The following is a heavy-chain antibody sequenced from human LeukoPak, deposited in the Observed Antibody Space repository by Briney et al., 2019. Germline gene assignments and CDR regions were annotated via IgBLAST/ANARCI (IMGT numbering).Heavy chain of an antibody. V-gene: IGHV1-69*13. D-gene: IGHD4-23*01. CDR2: ITPIIGTA. Sequence: SVKVSCKASGGTFSSYDISWVRQAPGQGLEWMGGITPIIGTANYVQKFQGIVTITAVESMSTAYMELSSLRSEDTAVYYCARGWLAETTVVTPYNYWGQGTLVTVSS. CDR1: GGTFSSYD. CDR3: ARGWLAETTVVTPYNY. J-gene: IGHJ4*02.